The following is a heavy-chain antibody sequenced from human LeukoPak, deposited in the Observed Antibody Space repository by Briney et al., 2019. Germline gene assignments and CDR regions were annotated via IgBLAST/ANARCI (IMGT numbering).Heavy chain of an antibody. CDR2: LYSGGTT. J-gene: IGHJ4*02. V-gene: IGHV3-66*01. Sequence: GGSLRLSCAASGFTVSSNYMSWVRQAPGKGLEWVSALYSGGTTYYADAVKGRFTISGDNSRNMLYLQMNSLRAEDTAVYYCARAPTVTTTWDYWGQGTLVTVSS. D-gene: IGHD4-17*01. CDR1: GFTVSSNY. CDR3: ARAPTVTTTWDY.